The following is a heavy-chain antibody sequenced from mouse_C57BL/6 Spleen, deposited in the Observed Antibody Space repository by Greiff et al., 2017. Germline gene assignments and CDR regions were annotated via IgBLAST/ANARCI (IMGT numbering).Heavy chain of an antibody. Sequence: VHLQQSGAELSKPWASVRLSCNSSGYTLTTYWMHLVKHRPGPGQEWIGYVNPSSGDAKYNQKFKDKGTLTADKSSSTAYMQLSSLTYEDSAVYYGASLSDGNWDYWGQGTTLTVSS. V-gene: IGHV1-7*01. CDR3: ASLSDGNWDY. J-gene: IGHJ2*01. CDR1: GYTLTTYW. D-gene: IGHD2-1*01. CDR2: VNPSSGDA.